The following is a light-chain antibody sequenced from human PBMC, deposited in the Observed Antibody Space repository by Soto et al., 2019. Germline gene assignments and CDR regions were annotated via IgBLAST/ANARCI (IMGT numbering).Light chain of an antibody. Sequence: DIQMTQSPSTLSASAGDRVTITCRASQTINSWLAWYQHKPGKAPKLLIYKASSLESGVPSRFSGSGSGTEFTLTISSLQPDDFATYYCQKYNSYSYTFGQGTKVDIK. CDR1: QTINSW. CDR3: QKYNSYSYT. V-gene: IGKV1-5*03. CDR2: KAS. J-gene: IGKJ2*01.